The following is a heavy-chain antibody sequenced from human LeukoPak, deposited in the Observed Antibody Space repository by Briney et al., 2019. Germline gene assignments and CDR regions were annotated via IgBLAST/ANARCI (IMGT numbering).Heavy chain of an antibody. CDR3: ARLSMDLFDY. CDR2: IYSGGST. V-gene: IGHV3-66*04. D-gene: IGHD3/OR15-3a*01. J-gene: IGHJ4*02. CDR1: GFTFSSYS. Sequence: GGSLRLSCAASGFTFSSYSMNWVRQAPGKGLEWVSVIYSGGSTYYADSVKGRFIISRDNSKNTLYLQMNSLRAEDTAVYYCARLSMDLFDYWGQGTLVTVSS.